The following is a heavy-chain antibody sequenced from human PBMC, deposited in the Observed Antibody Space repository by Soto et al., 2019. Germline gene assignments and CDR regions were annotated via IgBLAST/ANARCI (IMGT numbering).Heavy chain of an antibody. D-gene: IGHD3-10*01. CDR1: DGSITTYY. CDR3: ARDRRGVRDGSKHWFDP. J-gene: IGHJ5*02. Sequence: SETLSLTCTVSDGSITTYYWSWIRQPPGKGLEWIGYIFYTGTTNYNPSLKSRITISVDTSNNQFSLKLTSVTAADTAVYYCARDRRGVRDGSKHWFDPWGQGTLITVSS. V-gene: IGHV4-59*01. CDR2: IFYTGTT.